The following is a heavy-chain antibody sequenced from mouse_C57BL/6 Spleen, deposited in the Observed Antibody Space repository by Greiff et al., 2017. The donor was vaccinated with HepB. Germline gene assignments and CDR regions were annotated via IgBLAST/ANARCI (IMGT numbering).Heavy chain of an antibody. CDR1: GYAFSRSW. V-gene: IGHV1-82*01. CDR3: ARGYGNYEDYFDY. Sequence: QVQLQQSGPELVKPGASVKISCKASGYAFSRSWMNWVKQRPGKGLEWIGRIYPGDGDTNYNGKFKGKATLTADKSSSTAYMQLSSLTSEDSAVYFCARGYGNYEDYFDYWGQGTTLTVSS. J-gene: IGHJ2*01. CDR2: IYPGDGDT. D-gene: IGHD2-1*01.